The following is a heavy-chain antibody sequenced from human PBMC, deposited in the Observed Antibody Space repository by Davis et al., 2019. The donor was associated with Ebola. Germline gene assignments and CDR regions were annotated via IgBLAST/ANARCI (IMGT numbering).Heavy chain of an antibody. CDR2: MNPNSGNT. J-gene: IGHJ6*02. CDR3: ARDRYDFWSGYYEYGMDV. V-gene: IGHV1-8*01. CDR1: GYTFTSYD. D-gene: IGHD3-3*01. Sequence: AASVKVSCKASGYTFTSYDINWVRQATGQGLEWMGWMNPNSGNTGYAQKFQGRVTMTRNTSIRTAYMVLSSLRSEDTAVYYCARDRYDFWSGYYEYGMDVWGQGTTVTVSS.